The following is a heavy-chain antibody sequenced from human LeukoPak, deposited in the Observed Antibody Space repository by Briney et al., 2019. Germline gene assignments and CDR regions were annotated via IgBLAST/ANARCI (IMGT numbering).Heavy chain of an antibody. D-gene: IGHD1-26*01. CDR2: ISGSGGSR. J-gene: IGHJ4*02. CDR3: ANRWELPTSYYFDY. V-gene: IGHV3-23*01. Sequence: GGSLRLSCAASGFTFSSYAMSWVRQAPGKGLEWVSAISGSGGSRYYADSVKGRFTISRDNSKNTLYLQMNSLRAEDTAVYYCANRWELPTSYYFDYWGQGTLVTVSS. CDR1: GFTFSSYA.